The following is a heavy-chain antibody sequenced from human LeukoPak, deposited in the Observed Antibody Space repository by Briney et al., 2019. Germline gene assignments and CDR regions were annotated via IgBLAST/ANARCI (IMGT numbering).Heavy chain of an antibody. CDR2: ISYDGSNK. CDR1: GFTFSSYG. J-gene: IGHJ4*02. D-gene: IGHD2-15*01. Sequence: PGGSPRLSCAASGFTFSSYGMHWVRQAPGKGLEWVAVISYDGSNKYYADSVKGRFTISRDNSKNTLYLQMNSLRAEDTAVYYCAKVSVSGGHFDYWGQGTLVTVSS. V-gene: IGHV3-30*18. CDR3: AKVSVSGGHFDY.